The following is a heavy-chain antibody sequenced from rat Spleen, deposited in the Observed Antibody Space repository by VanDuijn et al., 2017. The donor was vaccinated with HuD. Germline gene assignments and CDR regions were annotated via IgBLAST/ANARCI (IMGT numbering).Heavy chain of an antibody. CDR1: GYTFTNYY. J-gene: IGHJ4*01. Sequence: QVQLQQSGVELAKPGSSVKISCKASGYTFTNYYINWIKQTTGQGLEYIGNINTGSGGTNYNEKFKGRATLTVDKSSSTAFMQLSSLTPDDSAAYYCARAGIAGMDAWGQGVSVTVSS. CDR2: INTGSGGT. V-gene: IGHV1-43*01. CDR3: ARAGIAGMDA. D-gene: IGHD1-11*01.